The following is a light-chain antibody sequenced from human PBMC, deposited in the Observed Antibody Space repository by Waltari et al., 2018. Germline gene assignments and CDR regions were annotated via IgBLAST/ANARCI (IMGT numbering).Light chain of an antibody. V-gene: IGLV1-51*01. CDR2: DIK. CDR1: SSNIGNSY. CDR3: GAWDYTLSVFV. J-gene: IGLJ2*01. Sequence: QSVLTQPPSVSAAPGQKVTISCSGSSSNIGNSYVSWYLQLPGTAPKLIIYDIKSPPSGIPGRCSGSKSGTSATLGITGLQTGDEADYYCGAWDYTLSVFVFGGGTKLTVL.